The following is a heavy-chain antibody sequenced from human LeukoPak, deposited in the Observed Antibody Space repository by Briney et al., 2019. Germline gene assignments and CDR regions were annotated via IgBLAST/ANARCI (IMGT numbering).Heavy chain of an antibody. J-gene: IGHJ6*03. V-gene: IGHV3-20*04. CDR2: ITWNGGST. CDR3: VRGGGSIRHSYYYYVDV. Sequence: GGSLRLFCAASGFSFNDYGMSWVRQAPGQGPEWVSGITWNGGSTDYAASVKGRFTISRDNAKNSLYLRMNSLRDEDTALYYCVRGGGSIRHSYYYYVDVWGKGTSVTVSS. D-gene: IGHD2-15*01. CDR1: GFSFNDYG.